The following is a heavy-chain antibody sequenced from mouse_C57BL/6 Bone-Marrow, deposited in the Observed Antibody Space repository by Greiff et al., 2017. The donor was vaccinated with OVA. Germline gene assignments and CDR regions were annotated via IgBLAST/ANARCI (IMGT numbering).Heavy chain of an antibody. CDR3: TTGLLRDYYAMDY. J-gene: IGHJ4*01. CDR1: GFNIKDDY. Sequence: EVQLQQSGAELVRPGASVKLSCTASGFNIKDDYMHWVKQRPEQGLEWIGRIDPENGDTEYASKFQGKATITADTSSNTAYLQLSSLTSEDTAVYYCTTGLLRDYYAMDYWGQGTSVTVSS. CDR2: IDPENGDT. D-gene: IGHD2-10*01. V-gene: IGHV14-4*01.